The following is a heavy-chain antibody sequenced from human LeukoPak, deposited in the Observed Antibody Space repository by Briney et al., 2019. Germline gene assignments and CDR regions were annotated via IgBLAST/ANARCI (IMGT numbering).Heavy chain of an antibody. D-gene: IGHD1-14*01. CDR3: ARVLVLGNVLTGAVQPMDV. V-gene: IGHV3-7*01. Sequence: PGGSLRLSCAASGFTFNSYTMNWVRQAPGKGLEWVANIKQDGSEKYYVDSVKGRFTISRDNAKNSLYLQMNSLRAEDTAVYYCARVLVLGNVLTGAVQPMDVWGQGTTVTVSS. CDR2: IKQDGSEK. CDR1: GFTFNSYT. J-gene: IGHJ6*02.